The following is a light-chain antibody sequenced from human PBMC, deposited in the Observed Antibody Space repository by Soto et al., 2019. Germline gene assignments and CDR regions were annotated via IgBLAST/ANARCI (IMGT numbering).Light chain of an antibody. J-gene: IGLJ3*02. V-gene: IGLV2-23*02. CDR1: SSDVGNYNL. Sequence: QSVLTQPASVSGSPGQSITISCTGTSSDVGNYNLVSWYQQHPGKAPKLIVSEVSKRPSGVSNRFSGSKSGNSASLTTSGLQAEDEADYYCCSYGGSTTWVCGGGTQVTVL. CDR3: CSYGGSTTWV. CDR2: EVS.